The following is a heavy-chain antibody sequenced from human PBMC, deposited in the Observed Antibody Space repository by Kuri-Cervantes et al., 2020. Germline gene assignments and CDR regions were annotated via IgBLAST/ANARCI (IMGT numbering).Heavy chain of an antibody. CDR3: ARSLEVWGSYRNAFDI. CDR2: ISSSGSTI. J-gene: IGHJ3*02. D-gene: IGHD3-16*01. V-gene: IGHV3-11*04. CDR1: GFTFSDYY. Sequence: GESLKISCAASGFTFSDYYMSWIRQAPGKGLEWVSYISSSGSTIYYADSVKDRFTISRDNSKNTLYLQMNSLRAEDTAVYYCARSLEVWGSYRNAFDIWGQGTMVTVSS.